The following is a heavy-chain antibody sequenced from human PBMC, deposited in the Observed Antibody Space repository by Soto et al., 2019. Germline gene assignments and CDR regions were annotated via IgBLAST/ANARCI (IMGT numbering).Heavy chain of an antibody. V-gene: IGHV1-18*01. D-gene: IGHD3-3*01. CDR1: GYTFTSYG. CDR3: ARGNRYDFWSGYSFDP. CDR2: ISAYNGNT. Sequence: GASVKVSCKASGYTFTSYGISWVRQAPGQGLEWMGWISAYNGNTNYAQKLQGRVTMTTDTSTSTAYMELRSLRSDDTAVYYCARGNRYDFWSGYSFDPWGQGTLVTVSS. J-gene: IGHJ5*02.